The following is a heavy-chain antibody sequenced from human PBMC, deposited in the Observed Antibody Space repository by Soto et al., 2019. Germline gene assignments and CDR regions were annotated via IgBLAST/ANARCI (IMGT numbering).Heavy chain of an antibody. CDR1: GFTFSSYG. D-gene: IGHD6-25*01. V-gene: IGHV3-30*18. CDR3: AKDFSAAECV. Sequence: PGGSLRLSCAASGFTFSSYGMHWVRQAPGKGLEWVAVISYDGSNKYYADSVKGRFTISRDNSKNTLYLQMNSLRAEDTAVYYCAKDFSAAECVWGQGTLVTVSS. J-gene: IGHJ4*02. CDR2: ISYDGSNK.